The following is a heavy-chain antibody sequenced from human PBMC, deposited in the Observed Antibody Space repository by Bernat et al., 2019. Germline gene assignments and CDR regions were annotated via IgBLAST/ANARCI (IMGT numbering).Heavy chain of an antibody. CDR1: GFTFESFA. D-gene: IGHD1-26*01. V-gene: IGHV3-7*01. CDR2: ISTNGRQE. J-gene: IGHJ4*02. CDR3: VRDGVGTYWSLDS. Sequence: EVQLVESGGGLVQPGESLRLSCAASGFTFESFAMSWVRQAPGQGLEWVADISTNGRQEFYAYSLKGRFTISRDDARDLLFLQMTGLRVEDTAFYYCVRDGVGTYWSLDSWGQGTLVTVSS.